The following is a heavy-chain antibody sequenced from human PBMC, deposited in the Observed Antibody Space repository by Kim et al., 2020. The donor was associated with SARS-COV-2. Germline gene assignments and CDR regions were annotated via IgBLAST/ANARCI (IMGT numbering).Heavy chain of an antibody. V-gene: IGHV4-4*09. J-gene: IGHJ1*01. D-gene: IGHD6-6*01. Sequence: YNPSLKSRVTISVDTSKNQFSLKLSSVTAADTAVYYCASRPRGTAEYFQHWGQGTLVTVSS. CDR3: ASRPRGTAEYFQH.